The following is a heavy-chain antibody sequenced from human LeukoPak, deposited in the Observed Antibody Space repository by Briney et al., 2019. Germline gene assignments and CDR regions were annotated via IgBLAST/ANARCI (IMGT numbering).Heavy chain of an antibody. CDR1: GAPISSYY. Sequence: ASETLSLTCTVSGAPISSYYWSWIRQPPGKGLEWIGYIYYSGSTNYNPSLKSRVTISVDTPKKQFSLRLSSVTAADTAVYYCARVLAPARVAFDIWGQGTMVTVSS. J-gene: IGHJ3*02. D-gene: IGHD2-15*01. V-gene: IGHV4-59*01. CDR2: IYYSGST. CDR3: ARVLAPARVAFDI.